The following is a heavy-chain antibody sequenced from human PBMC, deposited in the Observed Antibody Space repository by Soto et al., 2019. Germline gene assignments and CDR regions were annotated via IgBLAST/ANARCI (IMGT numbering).Heavy chain of an antibody. CDR2: INPNSGGT. J-gene: IGHJ5*02. CDR1: GYTFTGYY. Sequence: GASVKVSCKASGYTFTGYYMHWVRQAPGQGLEWMGWINPNSGGTNYAQKFQGRVTMTRDTSISTAYMELSRLRSDDTAVYYCAREGDYCSGGSCHQGFDPWGQGTLVTVSS. V-gene: IGHV1-2*02. CDR3: AREGDYCSGGSCHQGFDP. D-gene: IGHD2-15*01.